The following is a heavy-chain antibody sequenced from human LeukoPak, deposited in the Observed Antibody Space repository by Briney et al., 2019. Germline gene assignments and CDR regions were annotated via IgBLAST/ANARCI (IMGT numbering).Heavy chain of an antibody. J-gene: IGHJ5*02. Sequence: SSETLSLTCAVYGGSFSGYYWSWIRQPPGKGLEWIGEINHSGSTNYNPSLKSRVTISVDTSKNQFSLKLSSVTAADTAVYYCGRTVGGANNWFDPWGQGTLVTVSS. CDR2: INHSGST. V-gene: IGHV4-34*01. CDR1: GGSFSGYY. D-gene: IGHD2-21*01. CDR3: GRTVGGANNWFDP.